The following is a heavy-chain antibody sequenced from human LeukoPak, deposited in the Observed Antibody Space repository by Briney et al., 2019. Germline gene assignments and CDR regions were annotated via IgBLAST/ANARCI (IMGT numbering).Heavy chain of an antibody. CDR3: AKDRRGSSWYLGYFDY. Sequence: GGSLRLSCEASGFTFSSYAMHWVRQVPGKGLEWVAFIRYDERNKYYSDSVKGRFTISRDNSKNTLYLQMNSLRAEDTAVYYCAKDRRGSSWYLGYFDYWGQGTLVTVSS. CDR1: GFTFSSYA. J-gene: IGHJ4*02. V-gene: IGHV3-30*02. CDR2: IRYDERNK. D-gene: IGHD6-13*01.